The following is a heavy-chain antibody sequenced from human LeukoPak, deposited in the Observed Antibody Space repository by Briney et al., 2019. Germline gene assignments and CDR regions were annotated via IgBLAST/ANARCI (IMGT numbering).Heavy chain of an antibody. CDR2: IYPGDSGT. CDR1: GYNFNNSW. Sequence: GESLKISCKGSGYNFNNSWVGWVRQMPRKGLEWMGLIYPGDSGTRYSPSFQGQVTISVDRSKTPAYVQWSSLKASDTAIYYCARRWVTEDAYDVWGQGTMVTVSS. CDR3: ARRWVTEDAYDV. J-gene: IGHJ3*01. V-gene: IGHV5-51*01. D-gene: IGHD1-26*01.